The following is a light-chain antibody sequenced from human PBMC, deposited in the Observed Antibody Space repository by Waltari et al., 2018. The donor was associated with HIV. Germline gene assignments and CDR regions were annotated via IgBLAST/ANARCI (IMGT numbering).Light chain of an antibody. Sequence: QSALTQPASVSGSPGQSITISCTGTSSDFGFYNYVSWYQPVPGKVPKFIIYEVTSRPSVCSNRFSGSKSGSTASLTISDLQVEDEADYYCTSYTATDTLIFGGGTKVTVL. J-gene: IGLJ2*01. CDR2: EVT. V-gene: IGLV2-14*01. CDR3: TSYTATDTLI. CDR1: SSDFGFYNY.